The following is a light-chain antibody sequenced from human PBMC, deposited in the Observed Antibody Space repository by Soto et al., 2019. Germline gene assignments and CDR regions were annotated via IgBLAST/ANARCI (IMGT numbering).Light chain of an antibody. CDR1: QSTYSY. CDR2: AAS. Sequence: DIQMTQSPSSLSASVGDRVTITCRASQSTYSYLNWYQQTPGKAPKLLIYAASSLHTGVPSRFSGNASGTDFTLTISSLQPEDFASYYCRQSYTTPWTFGQGTKVDIK. J-gene: IGKJ1*01. CDR3: RQSYTTPWT. V-gene: IGKV1-39*01.